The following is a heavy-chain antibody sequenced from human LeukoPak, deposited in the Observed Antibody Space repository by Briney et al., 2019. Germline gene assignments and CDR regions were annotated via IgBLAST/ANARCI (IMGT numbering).Heavy chain of an antibody. CDR1: GFTLSRYA. Sequence: PGGSLRLSCAASGFTLSRYAMHWVRQAPGKGLEWVAVISYDGSNEYYADSVKGRFTISRDSSENTLYLQMNSLRAEDTAVYYCARWGYSGGLDYRGQGTLVTVSS. V-gene: IGHV3-30-3*01. CDR2: ISYDGSNE. J-gene: IGHJ4*02. D-gene: IGHD5-12*01. CDR3: ARWGYSGGLDY.